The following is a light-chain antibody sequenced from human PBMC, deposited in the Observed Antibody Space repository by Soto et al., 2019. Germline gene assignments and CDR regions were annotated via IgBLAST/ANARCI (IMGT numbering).Light chain of an antibody. CDR2: GAS. J-gene: IGKJ2*02. CDR3: QQYGGSPGCT. V-gene: IGKV3-20*01. Sequence: EIVLTQSPGTLSLSPGERATLSCRASQSVSSSYLAWYQQKPGQAPRLLIYGASSRATGIPDRFSGSGSGTDFTLTISRLEPEDFAVYYCQQYGGSPGCTSGQGTKLEIK. CDR1: QSVSSSY.